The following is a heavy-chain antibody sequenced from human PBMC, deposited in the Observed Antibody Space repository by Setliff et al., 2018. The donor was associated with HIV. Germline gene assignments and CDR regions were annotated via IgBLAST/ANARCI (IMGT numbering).Heavy chain of an antibody. V-gene: IGHV1-18*01. CDR2: ISTYSDET. J-gene: IGHJ4*02. D-gene: IGHD3-3*01. CDR3: ARAYTIFGVVTLYY. Sequence: ASVKVSCKPSGYTFTTYGLSWVRQAPGQGLEWMGWISTYSDETSSSQNLQGRLTMTTDTSTGTAYMELRSLGSDDTAVYYCARAYTIFGVVTLYYWGQGTLVTVSS. CDR1: GYTFTTYG.